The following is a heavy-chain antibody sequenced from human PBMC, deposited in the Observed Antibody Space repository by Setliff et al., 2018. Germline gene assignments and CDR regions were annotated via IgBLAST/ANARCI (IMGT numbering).Heavy chain of an antibody. CDR3: ARALYPSSFIGHNWFDP. Sequence: PGESLKISCKDFASTFSNYWIVWVRQMPGKGLEWMGMIYPDDSDTKYHPSFQGQVTISADKSISTAYLQWSSLKASDTAMYYCARALYPSSFIGHNWFDPWGQGTLVTVSS. D-gene: IGHD2-2*01. CDR2: IYPDDSDT. CDR1: ASTFSNYW. J-gene: IGHJ5*02. V-gene: IGHV5-51*01.